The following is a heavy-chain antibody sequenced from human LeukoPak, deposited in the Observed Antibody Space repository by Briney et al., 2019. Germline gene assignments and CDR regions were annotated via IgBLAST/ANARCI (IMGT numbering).Heavy chain of an antibody. CDR2: VSASGGST. V-gene: IGHV3-23*01. D-gene: IGHD3-10*01. J-gene: IGHJ4*02. CDR3: AKSLGNQGVIDY. CDR1: GFIFRNHA. Sequence: PGGSLRLSCAASGFIFRNHAMNWVRQAPGQGLEWVSDVSASGGSTFDTDSVKGRFSISRDNSKNTLYLEMNSLRPEDTALYYCAKSLGNQGVIDYWGQGTLVTVSS.